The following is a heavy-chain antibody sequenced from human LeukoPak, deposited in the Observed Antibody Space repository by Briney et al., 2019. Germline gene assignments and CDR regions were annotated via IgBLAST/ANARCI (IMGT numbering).Heavy chain of an antibody. CDR1: GGTFSSYA. CDR2: IIPIFGTA. CDR3: ARVSAEVSHYYDSSGYYRT. Sequence: SVKVSCKASGGTFSSYAISWVRQAPGQGLEWMGGIIPIFGTANYAQKFQGRVTITADESTSTAYMELTSLRSEDTAVYYCARVSAEVSHYYDSSGYYRTWGQGTLVTVSS. J-gene: IGHJ5*02. D-gene: IGHD3-22*01. V-gene: IGHV1-69*13.